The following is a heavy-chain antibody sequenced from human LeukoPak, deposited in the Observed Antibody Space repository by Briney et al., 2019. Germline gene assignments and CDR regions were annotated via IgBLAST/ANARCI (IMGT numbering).Heavy chain of an antibody. CDR3: ARTYNIRYFDT. CDR1: GFTFSSYE. J-gene: IGHJ4*02. D-gene: IGHD3-9*01. V-gene: IGHV3-33*08. Sequence: PGGSLRLSCAASGFTFSSYEMNWVRQAPGKGLEWVAVIWSDASNTYYVDSVKGRFTISRDNSKNTLYLQMNSLRAEDTAVYYCARTYNIRYFDTWGQRTLVTVSS. CDR2: IWSDASNT.